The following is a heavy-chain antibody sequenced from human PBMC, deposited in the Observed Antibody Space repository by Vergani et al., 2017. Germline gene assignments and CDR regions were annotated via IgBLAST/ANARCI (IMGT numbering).Heavy chain of an antibody. J-gene: IGHJ6*02. CDR1: GGSFSGYY. Sequence: QVQLQQWGAGLLKPSETLSLTCAVYGGSFSGYYWSWIRQPPGKGLEWIGEINHSGSTNYNPSLKSRVTISVDTSKNQFSLKLSSVIAADTTVYYCARVRIAMVRGVILHYSNGMDVWGQGTTVTVSS. V-gene: IGHV4-34*01. D-gene: IGHD3-10*01. CDR2: INHSGST. CDR3: ARVRIAMVRGVILHYSNGMDV.